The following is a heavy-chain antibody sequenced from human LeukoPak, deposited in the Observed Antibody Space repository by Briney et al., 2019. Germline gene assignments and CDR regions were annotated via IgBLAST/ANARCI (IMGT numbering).Heavy chain of an antibody. J-gene: IGHJ4*02. Sequence: SGPTLVNPTQTLTLTCTFSGFSLSTSGVGVGWIRQPPGKALEWLALIYWDDGKRYSPSLKSRLTITKDTSKNQEVLMMTNMDPVDTAIYFCAHAIFGSGSNYNYFDYWGQGTLVTVSS. CDR1: GFSLSTSGVG. V-gene: IGHV2-5*02. CDR3: AHAIFGSGSNYNYFDY. D-gene: IGHD3-10*01. CDR2: IYWDDGK.